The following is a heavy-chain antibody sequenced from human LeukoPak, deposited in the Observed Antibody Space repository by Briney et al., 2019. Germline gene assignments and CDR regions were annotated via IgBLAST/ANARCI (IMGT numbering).Heavy chain of an antibody. CDR1: GGSITSGGYY. CDR2: IYYSGST. CDR3: ARGPLRMS. D-gene: IGHD2-15*01. Sequence: PSETLSLTCTVSGGSITSGGYYWSWIRQHPGEGLEWIGYIYYSGSTYYNPSLKSRVTISIDTSKNQFSLKLSSVTAADTAVHYCARGPLRMSWGQGTLVTVSS. V-gene: IGHV4-31*03. J-gene: IGHJ4*02.